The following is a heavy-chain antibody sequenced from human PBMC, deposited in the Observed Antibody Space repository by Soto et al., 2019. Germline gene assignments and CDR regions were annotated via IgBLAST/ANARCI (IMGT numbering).Heavy chain of an antibody. CDR3: ARDARYYDSSGYPDY. CDR2: ISAYNGNT. D-gene: IGHD3-22*01. Sequence: ASVKVSCKASGYTFTSYGISWVRQAPGQGLEWMGWISAYNGNTNYAQKLQGRVTMTTDTSTSTAYMELRSLRSDDTAVYYCARDARYYDSSGYPDYWGQGTLVTVSS. V-gene: IGHV1-18*01. J-gene: IGHJ4*02. CDR1: GYTFTSYG.